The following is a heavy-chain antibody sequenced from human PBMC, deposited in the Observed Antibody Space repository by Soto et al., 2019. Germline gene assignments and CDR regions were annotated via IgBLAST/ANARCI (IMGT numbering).Heavy chain of an antibody. V-gene: IGHV1-69*12. Sequence: QVQLVQSGAEVKTPGSSVKVSCKASRGTFSSYAISWVRQAPVQGLEWMGGIIPIFDTADYAQKFQGRVTITADESTSTAYMELSSLRAEDTAVYYCASHGITGTWVYYYGMDVWGQGTTVTVS. J-gene: IGHJ6*02. CDR3: ASHGITGTWVYYYGMDV. CDR1: RGTFSSYA. CDR2: IIPIFDTA. D-gene: IGHD1-20*01.